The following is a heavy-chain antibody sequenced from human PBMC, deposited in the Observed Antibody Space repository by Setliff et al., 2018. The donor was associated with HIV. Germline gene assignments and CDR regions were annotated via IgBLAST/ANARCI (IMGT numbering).Heavy chain of an antibody. J-gene: IGHJ6*03. CDR3: ARLLNGYNSYDYYYMDV. D-gene: IGHD5-12*01. CDR1: GYSFSNYW. CDR2: VYPGDSDT. V-gene: IGHV5-51*01. Sequence: GESLKISCKGSGYSFSNYWIGWVRQMPGKGLEWMGIVYPGDSDTRYSPSLEGQVTISADKSISTAYLQWSSLKASDSAMYYCARLLNGYNSYDYYYMDVWGKGTTVTVSS.